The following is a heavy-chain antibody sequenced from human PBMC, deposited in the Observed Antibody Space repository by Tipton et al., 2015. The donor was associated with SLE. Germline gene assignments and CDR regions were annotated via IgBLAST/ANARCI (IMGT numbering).Heavy chain of an antibody. D-gene: IGHD4-11*01. CDR2: ISASNGDT. J-gene: IGHJ4*02. V-gene: IGHV1-18*01. CDR1: GYTFTSYS. CDR3: ARGFVSVSTSYLDY. Sequence: QLVQSGAEVKKPGASVKVSCKASGYTFTSYSITWVRQAPGQGLEWMGWISASNGDTNYAQKFQGRVTMTTETSTSTAYMELRSLRSDDTAVYYCARGFVSVSTSYLDYWGQGTLVTVSS.